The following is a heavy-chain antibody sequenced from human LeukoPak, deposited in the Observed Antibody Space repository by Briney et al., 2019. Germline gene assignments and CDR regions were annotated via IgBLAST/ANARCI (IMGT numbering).Heavy chain of an antibody. D-gene: IGHD6-13*01. J-gene: IGHJ2*01. CDR2: IYYSGST. Sequence: SETLPLTCTVSGGSISSYYWSWIRQPPGKGLEWIGYIYYSGSTNYNPSLKTRVTISVDTSKNQFSLKLSSVTAADTAVYYCARSPGALIAAAGWYFDLWGRSTLVTVSS. CDR3: ARSPGALIAAAGWYFDL. CDR1: GGSISSYY. V-gene: IGHV4-59*01.